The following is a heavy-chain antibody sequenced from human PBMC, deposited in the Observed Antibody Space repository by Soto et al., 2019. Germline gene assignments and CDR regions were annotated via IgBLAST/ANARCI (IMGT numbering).Heavy chain of an antibody. D-gene: IGHD3-22*01. CDR3: ARDLKRYYDSSGYGYYYYGMDV. CDR2: IIPIFGIA. Sequence: QVQLVQSGAEVKKPGSSVKVSCKASGGTFSSYAISWVRQAPGQGLEWMGGIIPIFGIANYAQKFQGRVTITADESMTTAYMELSSLRSEDTAVYYCARDLKRYYDSSGYGYYYYGMDVWGQGTTVTVSS. J-gene: IGHJ6*02. V-gene: IGHV1-69*01. CDR1: GGTFSSYA.